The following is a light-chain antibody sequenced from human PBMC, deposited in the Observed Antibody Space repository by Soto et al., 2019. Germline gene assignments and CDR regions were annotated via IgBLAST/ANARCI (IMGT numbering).Light chain of an antibody. CDR3: SSYTTSSTYV. Sequence: QSALTQPASVSGSPGQSITISCTGTSSDVGGYNYVSWYQQHPGKAPKLMIYDVSNRPSGVSSRFSGSKSGNTASLTISGLQAEDEADYYCSSYTTSSTYVFGTGTKVTLL. V-gene: IGLV2-14*01. J-gene: IGLJ1*01. CDR1: SSDVGGYNY. CDR2: DVS.